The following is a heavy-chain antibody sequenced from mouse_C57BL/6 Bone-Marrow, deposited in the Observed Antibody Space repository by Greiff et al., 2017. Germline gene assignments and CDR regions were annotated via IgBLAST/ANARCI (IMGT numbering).Heavy chain of an antibody. J-gene: IGHJ2*01. Sequence: QVQLQQPGAELVKPGASVKLSCKASGYTFTSYWMHWVKQRPGRGLEWIGRIDPNSGGTKYNEKFKSKATLTVDKPSSTAYMQLSSLTSEDSAVYCCTRSLFYCYCSSPFDYWGQGTTLTVSS. CDR2: IDPNSGGT. V-gene: IGHV1-72*01. CDR3: TRSLFYCYCSSPFDY. D-gene: IGHD1-1*01. CDR1: GYTFTSYW.